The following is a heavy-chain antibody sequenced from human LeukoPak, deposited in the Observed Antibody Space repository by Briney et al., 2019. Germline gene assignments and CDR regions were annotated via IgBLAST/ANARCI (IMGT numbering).Heavy chain of an antibody. CDR1: GFTFSSYA. J-gene: IGHJ4*02. D-gene: IGHD6-19*01. CDR2: ISGSGGST. Sequence: GGSLRLSCAASGFTFSSYAMGWVRQAPGKGLEWVSTISGSGGSTYDADSVKGRFIISRDNSKNTLYLQMDSLRAEDTAVYYCAMTSGWYCDYWGQGTLVTVSS. V-gene: IGHV3-23*01. CDR3: AMTSGWYCDY.